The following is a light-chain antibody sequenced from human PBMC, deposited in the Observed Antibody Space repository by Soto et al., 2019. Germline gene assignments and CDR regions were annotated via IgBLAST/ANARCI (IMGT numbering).Light chain of an antibody. CDR1: ERISTW. V-gene: IGKV1-5*03. J-gene: IGKJ1*01. CDR3: QQYRSYSWT. Sequence: DIQMTQSPSTLSAFVGDRVTITCLASERISTWLAWYQQKPGKPPKLMISKASTLESGVPSRFSGSGSGTDFTLTISGLQPEDTAIYYCQQYRSYSWTFGQGTKVEL. CDR2: KAS.